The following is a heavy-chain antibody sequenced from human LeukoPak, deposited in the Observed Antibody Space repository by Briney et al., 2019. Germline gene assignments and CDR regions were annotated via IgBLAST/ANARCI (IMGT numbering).Heavy chain of an antibody. CDR2: IYYSGST. J-gene: IGHJ4*02. V-gene: IGHV4-30-4*08. D-gene: IGHD4-23*01. Sequence: SETLSLTCTVSGGSLSSGDYYWSWIRQPPGKGLGWIGYIYYSGSTYYNPSLKSRVTISVDTSKNQFSLKLSSVTAADTAVYYCARFLSTVVTQDYFDYWGQGTLVTVSS. CDR1: GGSLSSGDYY. CDR3: ARFLSTVVTQDYFDY.